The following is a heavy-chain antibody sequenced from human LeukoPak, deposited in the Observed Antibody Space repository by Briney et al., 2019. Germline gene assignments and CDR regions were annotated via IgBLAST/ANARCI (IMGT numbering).Heavy chain of an antibody. J-gene: IGHJ3*01. CDR2: TDKDGSVT. D-gene: IGHD2-15*01. V-gene: IGHV3-7*01. Sequence: PGGSLRLSSAASGFTLSSFWMSWVRQAPGKGLEWVADTDKDGSVTKCADSVKGRFTVSRDNAKNSLFLQMNSLRAEDTAMYYCARDRGWFYFDLWGQGTMVIVSS. CDR3: ARDRGWFYFDL. CDR1: GFTLSSFW.